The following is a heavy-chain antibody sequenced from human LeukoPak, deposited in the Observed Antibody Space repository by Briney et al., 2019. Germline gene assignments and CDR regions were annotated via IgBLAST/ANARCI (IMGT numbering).Heavy chain of an antibody. CDR1: GYTFTSYW. V-gene: IGHV5-51*01. Sequence: GESLKISCKGSGYTFTSYWIAWVRQMPGKGLEWMGVIYPGDSDTRYSPSFQGQVSISADKSISTVHLQWSSLKAPDTAMYYCARQDYYGVDVWGQGTTVTVSS. CDR3: ARQDYYGVDV. J-gene: IGHJ6*02. CDR2: IYPGDSDT.